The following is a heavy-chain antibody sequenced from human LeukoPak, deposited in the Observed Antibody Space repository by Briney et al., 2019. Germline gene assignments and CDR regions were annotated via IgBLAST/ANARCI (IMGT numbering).Heavy chain of an antibody. V-gene: IGHV3-30*02. CDR1: GFTFSSYG. J-gene: IGHJ4*02. D-gene: IGHD2-21*02. Sequence: GGSLRLSCAASGFTFSSYGMHWVRQAPGKVLEWVAFIRYDGSNKYYADSVKGRFTISRDNSKNTLYLQMNSLRAEDTAVYYCAKGGSWVVTAIFLFDYWGQGTLVTVSS. CDR3: AKGGSWVVTAIFLFDY. CDR2: IRYDGSNK.